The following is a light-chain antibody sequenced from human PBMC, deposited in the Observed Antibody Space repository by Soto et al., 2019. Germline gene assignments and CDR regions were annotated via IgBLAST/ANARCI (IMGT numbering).Light chain of an antibody. V-gene: IGKV3-15*01. CDR3: QQYDNWPPT. CDR2: GAS. Sequence: EIVMTQSPATLSVSPGXRATLSCRASQSIGSKLAWYQQKPGQAPRLLFYGASNRATGIPARFGGSGSGTEFTLTISSLQSEDFAVYSCQQYDNWPPTFGGGTKVDIK. CDR1: QSIGSK. J-gene: IGKJ4*01.